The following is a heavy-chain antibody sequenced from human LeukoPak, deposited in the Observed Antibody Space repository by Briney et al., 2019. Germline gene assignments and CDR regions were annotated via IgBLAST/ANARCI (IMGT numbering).Heavy chain of an antibody. D-gene: IGHD2-15*01. CDR2: ITPNSGGT. J-gene: IGHJ5*02. Sequence: ASVKVSCKASGYTFTGYYIHWVRQAPGQGLEWMGWITPNSGGTNFAQKFQGRVTMTRDTSISTAYMELSRLRSDDTAVYYCARVCAVAGCYFRWFDPWGQGTLVTVSS. CDR1: GYTFTGYY. V-gene: IGHV1-2*02. CDR3: ARVCAVAGCYFRWFDP.